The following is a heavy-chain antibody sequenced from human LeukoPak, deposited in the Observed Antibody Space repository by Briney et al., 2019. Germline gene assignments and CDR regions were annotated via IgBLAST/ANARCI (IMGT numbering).Heavy chain of an antibody. CDR3: ARGSGCSSSSCHAGEFDY. D-gene: IGHD2-2*01. CDR1: GDSISSYS. J-gene: IGHJ4*02. CDR2: IFNSGSA. Sequence: SETLSLTCTVSGDSISSYSWNWIRQPAGEGLEWIGHIFNSGSANYNPSLKSRVTMSVDTSKNQFSLNLTSATAADTAVYYCARGSGCSSSSCHAGEFDYWGQGTLVTVSS. V-gene: IGHV4-4*07.